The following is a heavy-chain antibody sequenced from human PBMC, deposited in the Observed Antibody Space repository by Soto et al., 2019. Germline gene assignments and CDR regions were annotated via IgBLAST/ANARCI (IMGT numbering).Heavy chain of an antibody. Sequence: QLQLQESGPGLVKPSETLSLTCTVSGGSISSSSYYWGWIRPPPGKGLEWIGSIYYSGSTYSTPSLKSRVTISVDTSKNQLSLKLSSVTAADTAVYYCARHVAGYSSGLDYWGQGTLVTVSS. D-gene: IGHD6-19*01. CDR1: GGSISSSSYY. CDR2: IYYSGST. V-gene: IGHV4-39*01. CDR3: ARHVAGYSSGLDY. J-gene: IGHJ4*02.